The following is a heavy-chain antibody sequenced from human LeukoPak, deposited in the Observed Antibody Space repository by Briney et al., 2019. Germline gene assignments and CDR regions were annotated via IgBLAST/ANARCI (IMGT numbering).Heavy chain of an antibody. Sequence: GASVKVSCKASGFTFTSSAVQWVRQARGQRLEWIGWIVVGSGNTNYAQKFQERVTITRDMSTSTAYMELSSLRSEDTAVYYCAAKELRFLEWPPSDALDIWGQGTMVTVSS. CDR1: GFTFTSSA. V-gene: IGHV1-58*01. CDR3: AAKELRFLEWPPSDALDI. J-gene: IGHJ3*02. D-gene: IGHD3-3*01. CDR2: IVVGSGNT.